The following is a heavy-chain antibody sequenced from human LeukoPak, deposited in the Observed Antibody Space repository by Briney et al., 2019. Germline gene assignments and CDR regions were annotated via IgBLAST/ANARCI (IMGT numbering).Heavy chain of an antibody. J-gene: IGHJ4*02. V-gene: IGHV3-21*01. CDR2: FSSSSSYI. CDR1: GFTFSSYS. Sequence: GGSLRLSCAASGFTFSSYSMNWVRQAPGKGLEWVSSFSSSSSYIYYADSVKGRFTISRDNAKNSLYLQMNSLRAEDTAVYYCAREIPASSGYYYEVVDYWGQGTLVTVPS. CDR3: AREIPASSGYYYEVVDY. D-gene: IGHD3-22*01.